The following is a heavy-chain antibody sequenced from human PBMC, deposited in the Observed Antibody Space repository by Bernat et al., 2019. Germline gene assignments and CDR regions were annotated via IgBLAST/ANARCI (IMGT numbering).Heavy chain of an antibody. CDR2: INHSGST. CDR3: ARYIAVAGTIEAGFDY. D-gene: IGHD6-19*01. V-gene: IGHV4-34*01. Sequence: QVQLQQCGAGLLKPSETLSLTCAVYGGSFSGYYWSWIRQPPGKGLEWIGEINHSGSTNYNPSLKGRVTISVDTSKNQFSLKLSSVTAADTAVYYCARYIAVAGTIEAGFDYWGQGTLVTVSS. CDR1: GGSFSGYY. J-gene: IGHJ4*02.